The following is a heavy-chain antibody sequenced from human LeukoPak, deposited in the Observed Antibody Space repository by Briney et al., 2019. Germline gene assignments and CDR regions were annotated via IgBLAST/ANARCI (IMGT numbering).Heavy chain of an antibody. CDR3: ASPYPGIAAAGNSYYYGMDV. V-gene: IGHV3-30-3*01. D-gene: IGHD6-13*01. J-gene: IGHJ6*02. Sequence: TGGSLRLSCAASGFTFSSYAMHWVRQAPGKGLEWVAVISYDGSNKYYADSVKGRFTISRDNSKNTLYLQMNSLRAEDTAVYYCASPYPGIAAAGNSYYYGMDVWGQGTTVTVSS. CDR2: ISYDGSNK. CDR1: GFTFSSYA.